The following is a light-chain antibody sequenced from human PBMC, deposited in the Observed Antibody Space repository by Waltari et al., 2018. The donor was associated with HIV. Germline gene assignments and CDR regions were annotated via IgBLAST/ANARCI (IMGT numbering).Light chain of an antibody. J-gene: IGLJ1*01. CDR2: GDD. Sequence: QSVLTQPPSASGTPGPRVTISCSGSSSNLRRHSVNWYQQLPGTAPKLLIYGDDQRPSGVPDRFSGSKSGTSASLAISGPQSEDEAVYFCAAWDDSLNGYVFGAGTKVTVL. V-gene: IGLV1-44*01. CDR1: SSNLRRHS. CDR3: AAWDDSLNGYV.